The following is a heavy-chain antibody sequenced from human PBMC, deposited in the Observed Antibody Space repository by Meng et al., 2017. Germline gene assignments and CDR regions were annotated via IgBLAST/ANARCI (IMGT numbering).Heavy chain of an antibody. V-gene: IGHV2-5*02. D-gene: IGHD2-2*01. CDR3: AHRQASSYDY. J-gene: IGHJ4*02. CDR1: VFSLSTSGGG. CDR2: IYWDDDK. Sequence: HMTFKASGPTLVKPTQTRMLTCTLSVFSLSTSGGGVGWIRQPPGKALEWLALIYWDDDKRYSPSLKSRLTITKDTSKNQVVLTMTNMDPVDTAIYYCAHRQASSYDYWGQGTLVTVSS.